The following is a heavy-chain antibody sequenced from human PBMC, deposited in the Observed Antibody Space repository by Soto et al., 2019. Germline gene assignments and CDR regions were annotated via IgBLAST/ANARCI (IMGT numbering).Heavy chain of an antibody. V-gene: IGHV3-30*18. Sequence: GGSVRLSCAASGFTFSSYGMHWVRQAPGKGLEWVAVISYDVSNKYYADSVKGRFTISRDNSKNTLYLQMNSLRAEDTAVYSGAKDRPMVRGNPDVWGQGTRVTFAS. D-gene: IGHD3-10*01. J-gene: IGHJ6*02. CDR3: AKDRPMVRGNPDV. CDR1: GFTFSSYG. CDR2: ISYDVSNK.